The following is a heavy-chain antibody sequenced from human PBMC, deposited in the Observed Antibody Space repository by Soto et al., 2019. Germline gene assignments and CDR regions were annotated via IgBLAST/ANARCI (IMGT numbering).Heavy chain of an antibody. CDR2: IYYNDDR. V-gene: IGHV2-5*01. Sequence: ESGPTLVNPTQTLTLTCTFSGFSFTTAGGAVGWIRQTPGGALEWLALIYYNDDRRFSPSLKTRLTITGDTSKNQVVLSLTNVDPGDTATYFCAHSDGGYDIIYFDFWGQGIPVTVSS. CDR1: GFSFTTAGGA. CDR3: AHSDGGYDIIYFDF. J-gene: IGHJ4*02. D-gene: IGHD5-12*01.